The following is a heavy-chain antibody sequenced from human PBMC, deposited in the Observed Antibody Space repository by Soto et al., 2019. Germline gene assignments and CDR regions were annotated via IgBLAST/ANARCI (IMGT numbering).Heavy chain of an antibody. V-gene: IGHV5-10-1*01. CDR2: IDPSDSYT. D-gene: IGHD5-12*01. Sequence: EVQLVQSGAEVKKPGESLRISCKGSGYSFTTYWITWVRQMPGKGLEWMGRIDPSDSYTNYSPSFQGHVTISADKSISTAYLQWSSLKASDTAMYYCARLAMATRRGYYGMDVWGQGTRVTVSS. J-gene: IGHJ6*02. CDR1: GYSFTTYW. CDR3: ARLAMATRRGYYGMDV.